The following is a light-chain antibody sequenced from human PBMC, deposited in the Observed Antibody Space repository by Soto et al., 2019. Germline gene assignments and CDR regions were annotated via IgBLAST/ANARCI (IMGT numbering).Light chain of an antibody. Sequence: QSALTQPASVSGSPGQSITISCTGTSSDVGGFNFVSWYQQHPGKAPKVIMSEVSNRPSGVSNRFSGSKSGNTASLTISGLQAEDEDDYYCSSYASSSTLVFGGGTKLTVL. J-gene: IGLJ2*01. CDR3: SSYASSSTLV. CDR2: EVS. CDR1: SSDVGGFNF. V-gene: IGLV2-14*01.